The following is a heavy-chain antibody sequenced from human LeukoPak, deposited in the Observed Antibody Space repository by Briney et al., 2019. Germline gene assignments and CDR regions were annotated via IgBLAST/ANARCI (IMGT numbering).Heavy chain of an antibody. CDR1: GFTLTSNS. CDR3: ARKGRGYSYGFDY. J-gene: IGHJ4*02. D-gene: IGHD5-18*01. Sequence: GGSLRLSCAASGFTLTSNSMNCVRQAPGKGLEWVSSISSSSSYIYYADSVKGRFTISRDNAKNSLYLQMNSLRAEDTAVYYCARKGRGYSYGFDYWGQGTLVTVSS. CDR2: ISSSSSYI. V-gene: IGHV3-21*01.